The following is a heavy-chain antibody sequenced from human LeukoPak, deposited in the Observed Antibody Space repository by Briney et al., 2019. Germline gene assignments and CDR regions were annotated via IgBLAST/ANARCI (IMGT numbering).Heavy chain of an antibody. CDR1: GFTFSSYD. Sequence: GGSLRLSCAASGFTFSSYDMHWVRQATGKGLEWVSAIGTAGDTYYPGSVKGRFTISRDSAKNSLYLQMNSLRAEDTAVYYCARGVPYDSWSGPHYSDYWGQGTLVTVSS. CDR2: IGTAGDT. J-gene: IGHJ4*02. V-gene: IGHV3-13*01. D-gene: IGHD3-3*01. CDR3: ARGVPYDSWSGPHYSDY.